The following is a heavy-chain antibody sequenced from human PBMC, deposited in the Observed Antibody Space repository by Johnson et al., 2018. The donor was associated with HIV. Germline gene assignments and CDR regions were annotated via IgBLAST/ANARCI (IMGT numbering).Heavy chain of an antibody. CDR3: ANLGDYGGNNGFDI. Sequence: VQLVESGGGVVRPGGSLRLSCAASGFTFDDYAMSWVRQVPGKGLEWVSGINWNGGSTGYADSVKGRFTISRDNSKNTLYLQMNSLTAADTAVYYCANLGDYGGNNGFDIWGQGTMVTVSS. CDR1: GFTFDDYA. J-gene: IGHJ3*02. V-gene: IGHV3-20*04. CDR2: INWNGGST. D-gene: IGHD4-23*01.